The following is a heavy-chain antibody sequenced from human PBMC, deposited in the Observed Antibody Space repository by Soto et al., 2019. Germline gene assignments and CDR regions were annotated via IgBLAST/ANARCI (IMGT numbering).Heavy chain of an antibody. CDR1: GGTFSSYA. V-gene: IGHV1-69*13. CDR3: ARDRIAVAGNPEYFQH. J-gene: IGHJ1*01. CDR2: IIPIFGTA. D-gene: IGHD6-19*01. Sequence: SVKVSCKASGGTFSSYAISWVRQAPGQGLEWMGGIIPIFGTANYAQKFQGRVTITADESTSTAYMELSSLRAEDTAVYYCARDRIAVAGNPEYFQHWGQGTLVTVSS.